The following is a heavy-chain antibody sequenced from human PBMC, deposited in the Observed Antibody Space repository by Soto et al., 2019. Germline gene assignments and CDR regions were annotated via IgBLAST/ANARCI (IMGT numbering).Heavy chain of an antibody. CDR1: GFTFSSYW. Sequence: EVQLVESGGGLVQPGGSLRLSCAASGFTFSSYWMHWVRQAPGKGLVWVSRINSDGSSTSYADSVKGRFTISRDNAKNTLYLQMNSLSAEDTAVYYCARHRYYDHRMDVWGQGTTVTVSS. V-gene: IGHV3-74*01. D-gene: IGHD1-20*01. J-gene: IGHJ6*02. CDR3: ARHRYYDHRMDV. CDR2: INSDGSST.